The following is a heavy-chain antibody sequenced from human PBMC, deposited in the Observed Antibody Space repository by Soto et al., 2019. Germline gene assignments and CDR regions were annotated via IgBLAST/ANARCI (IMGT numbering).Heavy chain of an antibody. CDR3: AKDYGSSCYGIAY. V-gene: IGHV3-30*18. J-gene: IGHJ4*02. CDR2: ISYAGSNQ. D-gene: IGHD6-13*01. Sequence: QLQLVESGGGVAQPGRSLRVSCAASGFTFSDYGMHWVRQAPGKGLEWVAAISYAGSNQYYADSVKGRFTISRDNSKNTLYLQMDSLRAEDTAVYYCAKDYGSSCYGIAYWGQGTLVIVSS. CDR1: GFTFSDYG.